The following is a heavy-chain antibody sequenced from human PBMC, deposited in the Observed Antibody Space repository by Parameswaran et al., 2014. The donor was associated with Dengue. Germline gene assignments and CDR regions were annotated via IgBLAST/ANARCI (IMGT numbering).Heavy chain of an antibody. CDR3: ARDKVGGVVIRNYYYYYGMDV. Sequence: SWVRQAPGQGLEWMGRIIPILGIANYAQKFQGRVTITADKSTSTAYMELSSLRSEDTAVYYCARDKVGGVVIRNYYYYYGMDVWGQGTTVTVSS. J-gene: IGHJ6*02. D-gene: IGHD3-3*01. CDR2: IIPILGIA. V-gene: IGHV1-69*04.